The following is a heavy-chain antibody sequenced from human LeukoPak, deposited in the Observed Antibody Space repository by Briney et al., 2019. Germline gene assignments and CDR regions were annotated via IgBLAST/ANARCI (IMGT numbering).Heavy chain of an antibody. CDR1: AFTFDVFA. V-gene: IGHV3-20*04. CDR2: IHWNGGST. J-gene: IGHJ4*02. Sequence: GGSLTLSCAPSAFTFDVFAMSWVRHATGKGLEWVSGIHWNGGSTGYADSVKGRFTISRDNAKNCLYLQMNSLRAEDTALYYCAREEFDYWGQGTLVTVSS. CDR3: AREEFDY.